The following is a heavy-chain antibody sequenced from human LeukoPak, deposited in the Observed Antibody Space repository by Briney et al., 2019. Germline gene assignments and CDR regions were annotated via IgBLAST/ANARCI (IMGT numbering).Heavy chain of an antibody. CDR1: GGSISSSSYY. J-gene: IGHJ1*01. V-gene: IGHV4-39*01. CDR3: ARHRLGYCSSTSCLDSFFQH. D-gene: IGHD2-2*01. Sequence: SETLSLTCTVSGGSISSSSYYWGWIRQPPGKGLEWIGSIYYSGSTYYDPSLKSRVTISVDTSKNQFSLKLSSVTAADTAVYYCARHRLGYCSSTSCLDSFFQHWGQGTLVTVSS. CDR2: IYYSGST.